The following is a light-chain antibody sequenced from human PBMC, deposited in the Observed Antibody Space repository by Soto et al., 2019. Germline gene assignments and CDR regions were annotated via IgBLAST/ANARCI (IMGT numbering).Light chain of an antibody. CDR2: DAS. V-gene: IGKV3-11*01. CDR3: QQRRDWYT. J-gene: IGKJ2*01. Sequence: IVLIQSPATLSLSPGARATLSCRATQNINSYLAWYQQKPGQAPRLLIYDASNRATGIPARFRGSGSGTDFTLTISSLESEDSAVYYCQQRRDWYTFGQGTKLEIK. CDR1: QNINSY.